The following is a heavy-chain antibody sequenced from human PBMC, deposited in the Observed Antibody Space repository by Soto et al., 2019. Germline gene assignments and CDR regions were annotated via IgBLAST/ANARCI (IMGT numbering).Heavy chain of an antibody. D-gene: IGHD1-26*01. Sequence: QVQLVESGGGVVQPGRSLRLSCVASGFTFSSYGMHWVRQAPGKGLGWVAIISYDGSNTYYADSVKGRFTISRDNSKNTLYLQMNSLRGEDTSVYYCAKEGGLSGSYYISSAYYFDYWGQGTLVTVSS. J-gene: IGHJ4*02. CDR2: ISYDGSNT. CDR1: GFTFSSYG. CDR3: AKEGGLSGSYYISSAYYFDY. V-gene: IGHV3-30*18.